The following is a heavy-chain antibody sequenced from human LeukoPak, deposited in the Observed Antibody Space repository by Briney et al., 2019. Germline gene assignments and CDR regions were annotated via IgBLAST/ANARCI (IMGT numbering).Heavy chain of an antibody. CDR2: IYPGDSHN. CDR1: GFTFSSYW. CDR3: ARQSYYYDSSGYYGMDV. Sequence: GESLKISCKGSGFTFSSYWIGWVRQMPGKGLEWMGIIYPGDSHNKYSPSFQGQVTISADKSISTAYLQWSSLKASDTAMYYCARQSYYYDSSGYYGMDVWGQGTTVTVSS. D-gene: IGHD3-22*01. J-gene: IGHJ6*02. V-gene: IGHV5-51*01.